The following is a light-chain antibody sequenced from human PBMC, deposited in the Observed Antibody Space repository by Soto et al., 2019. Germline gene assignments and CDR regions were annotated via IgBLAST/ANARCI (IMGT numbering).Light chain of an antibody. V-gene: IGKV1-33*01. J-gene: IGKJ4*01. CDR3: QQYEALVLS. CDR1: QDITDY. CDR2: DAS. Sequence: DIQMTQSPSSLSASVGDRVTITCQASQDITDYLNWYQQKPGKAPRLLIYDASNLETGVPPRFSGSGSGTDFTFTISSLQPEDIATYYWQQYEALVLSFGGGTKVEIK.